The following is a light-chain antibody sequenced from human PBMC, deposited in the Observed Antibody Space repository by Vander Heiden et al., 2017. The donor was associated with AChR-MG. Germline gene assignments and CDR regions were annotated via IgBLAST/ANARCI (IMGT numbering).Light chain of an antibody. CDR3: QQYNNWPGFT. CDR2: GAS. Sequence: EIVMTQSPATLTVSPGDSATLSCRASQSVSSNLAWYQQKPGQAPRLLIYGASTRATGIPARFSGSGSGTEFTLTISSLQSEDFAVYYCQQYNNWPGFTFGPGTKVDIK. J-gene: IGKJ3*01. CDR1: QSVSSN. V-gene: IGKV3-15*01.